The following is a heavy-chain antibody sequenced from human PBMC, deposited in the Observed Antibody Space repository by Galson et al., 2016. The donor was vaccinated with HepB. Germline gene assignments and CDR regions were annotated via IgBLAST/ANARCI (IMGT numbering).Heavy chain of an antibody. CDR1: GYTFINYY. CDR3: ARGLQKPTRTSSYYFDY. V-gene: IGHV1-46*01. Sequence: SVKVSCKASGYTFINYYMHWVRQAPGQGLEWMGIGNPRTGSTSYAQKFQDRVTVTRDTSTSTVYMELSSLRSEDTAVYYCARGLQKPTRTSSYYFDYWGQGTLVTVSS. J-gene: IGHJ4*02. CDR2: GNPRTGST. D-gene: IGHD6-13*01.